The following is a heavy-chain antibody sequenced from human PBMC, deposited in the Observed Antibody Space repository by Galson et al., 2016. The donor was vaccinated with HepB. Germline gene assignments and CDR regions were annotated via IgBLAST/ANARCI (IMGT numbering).Heavy chain of an antibody. CDR1: GGSISGGGYY. V-gene: IGHV4-31*01. CDR3: ARAPLPPYYDFWRGYPSYFDY. CDR2: IYYSGST. J-gene: IGHJ4*02. D-gene: IGHD3-3*01. Sequence: TLSLTCTVSGGSISGGGYYWSWIRQHPGKGLEWIGYIYYSGSTYYNPSLKSQVTISVDTSKNQFSLKLSSVTAAETAVYYCARAPLPPYYDFWRGYPSYFDYWGQGTLVTVSS.